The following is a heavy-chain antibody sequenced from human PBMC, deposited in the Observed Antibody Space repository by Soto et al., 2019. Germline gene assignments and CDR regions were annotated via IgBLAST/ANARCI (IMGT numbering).Heavy chain of an antibody. Sequence: GESLKISCTGFGYTFTTFWISWVRQMPGKGLEWMGRIDPGDTYATYSPAFQGHVTISADKATSTAYLQWSSLKASDTAMYYCARIYCTTTTCDSWFDPWGQGTLVTAPQ. D-gene: IGHD2-2*01. CDR1: GYTFTTFW. J-gene: IGHJ5*02. CDR3: ARIYCTTTTCDSWFDP. V-gene: IGHV5-10-1*01. CDR2: IDPGDTYA.